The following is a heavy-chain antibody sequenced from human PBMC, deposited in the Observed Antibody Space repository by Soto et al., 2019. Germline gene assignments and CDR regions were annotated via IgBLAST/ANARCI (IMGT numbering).Heavy chain of an antibody. J-gene: IGHJ4*02. Sequence: QVQLVQSGAEVREPGASVKVSCKTSGYTFSRYGITWVRQAPGQGLEWMGWINGNTGHTIYAINLEDRLTISTNTSTSTAYMELRSLKSDDTAVYYLARERKWEPLPYWGQGPLVTVSS. CDR3: ARERKWEPLPY. V-gene: IGHV1-18*01. D-gene: IGHD1-26*01. CDR2: INGNTGHT. CDR1: GYTFSRYG.